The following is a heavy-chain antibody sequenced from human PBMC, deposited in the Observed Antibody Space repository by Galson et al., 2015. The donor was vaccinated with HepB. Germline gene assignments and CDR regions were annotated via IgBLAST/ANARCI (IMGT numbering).Heavy chain of an antibody. Sequence: SLRLSCAASGFTFSSFEMNWVRQAPGKGLEWVSYISGSGNMIFYADSVKGRFTISRDNAKNSLYLQMNSLRAEDTAVYYCARAARFESSGYYYFEQWGQGTLVTVSS. CDR1: GFTFSSFE. CDR3: ARAARFESSGYYYFEQ. V-gene: IGHV3-48*03. CDR2: ISGSGNMI. D-gene: IGHD3-22*01. J-gene: IGHJ4*02.